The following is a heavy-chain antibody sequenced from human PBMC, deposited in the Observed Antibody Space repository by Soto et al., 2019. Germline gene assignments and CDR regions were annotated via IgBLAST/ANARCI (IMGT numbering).Heavy chain of an antibody. V-gene: IGHV4-34*01. D-gene: IGHD3-10*02. CDR3: ARSSVRGWSY. Sequence: LSLTCAVYGGSFSGYYWTWIRQPPGKGLEWIGEITHSGSTNYNPSLKSRVTISVDTSKNQFSLNLNSVTAADTAVYYCARSSVRGWSYWGQGTMVTVSS. CDR2: ITHSGST. J-gene: IGHJ4*02. CDR1: GGSFSGYY.